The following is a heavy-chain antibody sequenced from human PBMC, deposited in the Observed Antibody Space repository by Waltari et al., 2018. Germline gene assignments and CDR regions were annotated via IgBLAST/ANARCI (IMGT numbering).Heavy chain of an antibody. CDR3: VKETAYGYYFDN. CDR2: IYSGGGA. D-gene: IGHD3-10*01. CDR1: GFTFNNYA. V-gene: IGHV3-23*03. J-gene: IGHJ4*02. Sequence: SGFTFNNYAMNWIRQAPGKGLEWVSVIYSGGGAYYADSVKGRFTISRDNSKNTLYLQMSSLRLEDTAVYYCVKETAYGYYFDNWGQGTLVSVSS.